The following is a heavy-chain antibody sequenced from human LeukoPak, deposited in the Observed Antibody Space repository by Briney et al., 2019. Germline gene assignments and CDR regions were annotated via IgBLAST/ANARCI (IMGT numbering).Heavy chain of an antibody. D-gene: IGHD4-17*01. Sequence: PGGSLRLSCAASGFTVSSNYMSWVRQAPGKGLEWVSVIYSGGSTYYADSVKGRFTISRDNSKNTLYLQMNSLRVEDTALYYCAIRTVTRLYPDAFDIWGQGTMVTVSS. J-gene: IGHJ3*02. CDR1: GFTVSSNY. CDR2: IYSGGST. CDR3: AIRTVTRLYPDAFDI. V-gene: IGHV3-53*01.